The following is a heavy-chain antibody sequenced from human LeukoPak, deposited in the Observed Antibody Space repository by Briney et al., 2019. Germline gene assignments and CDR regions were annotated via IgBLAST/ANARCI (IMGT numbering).Heavy chain of an antibody. CDR1: GGPITTYY. Sequence: SETLSLTCTVSGGPITTYYWSWIRQPPGKGLEWIGCIHHSMSPTYNPSLKSRVTMSVDTSKNQFSLKVSSVTAADTAVYYCARDILMVGATHYFDYWGQGTLVTVSS. CDR3: ARDILMVGATHYFDY. J-gene: IGHJ4*02. CDR2: IHHSMSP. V-gene: IGHV4-59*01. D-gene: IGHD1-26*01.